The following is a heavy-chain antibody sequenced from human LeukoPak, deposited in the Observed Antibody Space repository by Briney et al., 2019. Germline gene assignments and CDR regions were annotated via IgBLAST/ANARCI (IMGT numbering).Heavy chain of an antibody. CDR2: ISAYNGNT. D-gene: IGHD2-15*01. CDR1: GYTFTGYY. Sequence: ASVKVSCKASGYTFTGYYMRWVRQAPGQGLEWMGWISAYNGNTNYAQKLQGRVTMTTDTSASTAYMELRSLRSDDTAVYYCARSRSWSSVDYWGQGTLVTVSS. CDR3: ARSRSWSSVDY. V-gene: IGHV1-18*04. J-gene: IGHJ4*02.